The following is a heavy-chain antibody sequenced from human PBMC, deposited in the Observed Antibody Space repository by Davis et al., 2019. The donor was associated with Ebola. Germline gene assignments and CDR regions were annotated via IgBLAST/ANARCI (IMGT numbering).Heavy chain of an antibody. V-gene: IGHV3-23*01. CDR3: ARVPTMVRGVTFDY. CDR2: ISGSGGST. J-gene: IGHJ4*02. Sequence: GESLKISCAASGFAVSNKYMSWVRQAPGKGLEWVSAISGSGGSTYYADSVKGRFTISRDNSKNTLYLQMNSLRAEDTAVYYCARVPTMVRGVTFDYWGQGTLVTVSS. CDR1: GFAVSNKY. D-gene: IGHD3-10*01.